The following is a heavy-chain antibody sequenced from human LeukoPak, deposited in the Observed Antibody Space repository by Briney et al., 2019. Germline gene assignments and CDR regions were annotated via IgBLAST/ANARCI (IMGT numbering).Heavy chain of an antibody. CDR2: NHPDSGGT. CDR1: GGTFRFNDYA. V-gene: IGHV1-2*02. CDR3: ARGAFGGLHDH. D-gene: IGHD3-16*01. J-gene: IGHJ5*02. Sequence: ASVKVSCKASGGTFRFNDYAISWVRQAPGQGLEWMGWNHPDSGGTNVAEQFQGRFTMTRDTSATTAYMELNSLRSDDTAVYYCARGAFGGLHDHWGQGTLVTVSS.